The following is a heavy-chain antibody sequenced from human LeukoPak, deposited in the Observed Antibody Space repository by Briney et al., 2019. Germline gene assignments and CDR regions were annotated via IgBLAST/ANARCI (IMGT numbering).Heavy chain of an antibody. Sequence: ASVKVSCKASGYTFTDYYIHWVRQAPGQGLEWMGWISAYNGNTNYAQKLQGRVTMTTDTSTSTAYMELRSLRSDDTAVYYCARDEGDSSGWPFDYWGQGTLVTVSS. D-gene: IGHD6-19*01. CDR1: GYTFTDYY. J-gene: IGHJ4*02. V-gene: IGHV1-18*04. CDR2: ISAYNGNT. CDR3: ARDEGDSSGWPFDY.